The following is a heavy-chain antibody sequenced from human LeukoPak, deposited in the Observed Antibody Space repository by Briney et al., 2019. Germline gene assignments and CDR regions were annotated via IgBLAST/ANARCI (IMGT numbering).Heavy chain of an antibody. CDR3: VRAGGSSWSDF. D-gene: IGHD6-13*01. CDR2: INQDGSEN. V-gene: IGHV3-7*01. Sequence: GGSLKLSRATSGFTFNCYWMSRVRQSPGKGLEWVANINQDGSENHYVDSVKGRFTISRDNAKNSVFVQMNGLRVEDTAVYYCVRAGGSSWSDFWGQGTLVTVSS. CDR1: GFTFNCYW. J-gene: IGHJ4*02.